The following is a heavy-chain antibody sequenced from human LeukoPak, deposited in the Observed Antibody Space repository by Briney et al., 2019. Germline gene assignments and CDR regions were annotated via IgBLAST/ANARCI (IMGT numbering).Heavy chain of an antibody. CDR2: IYYSGST. V-gene: IGHV4-59*01. Sequence: KPSETLSLTCTVSGGSISSYYWSWIRQPPGKGLEWIGYIYYSGSTNYNPSLKSRVTISVDTSKNQFSLRLRSVTAADTAVYYCARGFDSKSTYFDYWGQGTLATVSS. D-gene: IGHD2-15*01. CDR1: GGSISSYY. J-gene: IGHJ4*02. CDR3: ARGFDSKSTYFDY.